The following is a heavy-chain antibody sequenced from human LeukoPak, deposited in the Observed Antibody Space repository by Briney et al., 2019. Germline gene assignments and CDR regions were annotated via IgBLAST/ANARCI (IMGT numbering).Heavy chain of an antibody. CDR1: GYSISSGYY. D-gene: IGHD3-3*01. J-gene: IGHJ4*02. CDR2: IHHSGST. V-gene: IGHV4-38-2*01. CDR3: ARTDFWSGYYFSL. Sequence: PSETLSLTCAVSGYSISSGYYWGWIRQPPGKGLEWIGSIHHSGSTYYNPSLKSRVTISVDTSKNQFSLKLNSVTAADTAVYYCARTDFWSGYYFSLWGQGTLVTVSS.